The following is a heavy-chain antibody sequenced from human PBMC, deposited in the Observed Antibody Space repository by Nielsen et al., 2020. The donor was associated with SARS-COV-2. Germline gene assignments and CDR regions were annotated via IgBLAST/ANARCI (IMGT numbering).Heavy chain of an antibody. D-gene: IGHD2-2*01. Sequence: RQAPGKGLEWIGYIYYSGSTNYNPSLKSRVTISVDTYKNQFSLKLSSVTAADTAVYYCARLDVVVPAASFAFDYWGQGTLVTVSS. CDR2: IYYSGST. V-gene: IGHV4-59*08. CDR3: ARLDVVVPAASFAFDY. J-gene: IGHJ4*02.